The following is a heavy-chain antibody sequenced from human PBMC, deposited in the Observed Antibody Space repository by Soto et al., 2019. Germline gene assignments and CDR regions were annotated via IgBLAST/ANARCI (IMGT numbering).Heavy chain of an antibody. Sequence: QVQLQESGPGLVKPSQTLSLTRTVSGGSISSGGYYWSWIRQHPGKGLEWIGYIYYSGSTYYNPSLKSRVTISVDTSKNQFSLKLSSVTAADTAVYYCARSYSSSWYWFDPWGQGTLVTVSS. CDR3: ARSYSSSWYWFDP. J-gene: IGHJ5*02. D-gene: IGHD6-13*01. CDR2: IYYSGST. CDR1: GGSISSGGYY. V-gene: IGHV4-31*03.